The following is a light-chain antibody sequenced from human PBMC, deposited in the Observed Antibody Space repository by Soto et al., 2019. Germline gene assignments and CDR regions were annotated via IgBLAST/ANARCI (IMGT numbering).Light chain of an antibody. CDR1: QSVSKSY. Sequence: DIVLTQSPGTLSLSPGERAPLSCRASQSVSKSYIAWYQQRPGQPPRLLIFGASIRATGIPDRFSGSGSETDYTLTISRLEPEDFAGYYCQLYGIPLTCGGGTKVEI. V-gene: IGKV3-20*01. CDR3: QLYGIPLT. J-gene: IGKJ4*01. CDR2: GAS.